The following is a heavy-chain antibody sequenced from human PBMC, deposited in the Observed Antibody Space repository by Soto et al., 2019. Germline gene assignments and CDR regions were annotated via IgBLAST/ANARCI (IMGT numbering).Heavy chain of an antibody. V-gene: IGHV2-5*02. CDR3: ARTRYTYHDILGVADY. CDR1: GFSLSTSGVA. D-gene: IGHD3-9*01. CDR2: IYWDDDK. Sequence: SGPTLVKPTQTLTLTCTFSGFSLSTSGVAVGWIRQPPRKALEWLALIYWDDDKRYSPSLKSRLTIAKDTSKNQVVLTMTNMDPVDTATYYCARTRYTYHDILGVADYWGQGTLVTVSS. J-gene: IGHJ4*02.